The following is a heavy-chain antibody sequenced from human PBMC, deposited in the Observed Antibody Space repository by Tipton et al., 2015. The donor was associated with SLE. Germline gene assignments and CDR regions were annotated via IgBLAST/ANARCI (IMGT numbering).Heavy chain of an antibody. CDR1: GGSISSYY. J-gene: IGHJ6*03. CDR3: ARHYVYDFWSGQYYYMDV. D-gene: IGHD3-3*01. V-gene: IGHV4-34*01. Sequence: TLSLTCTVSGGSISSYYWSWIRQPPGKGLEWIGEINHSGSTNYNPSLKSRVTISVDTSKNQFSLKLSSVTAADTAVYYCARHYVYDFWSGQYYYMDVWGKGTTVTVSS. CDR2: INHSGST.